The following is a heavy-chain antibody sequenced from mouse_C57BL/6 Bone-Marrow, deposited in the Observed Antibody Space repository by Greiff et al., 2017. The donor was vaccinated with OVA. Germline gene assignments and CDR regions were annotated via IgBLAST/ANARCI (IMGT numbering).Heavy chain of an antibody. CDR2: INPNNGGT. Sequence: VQLKQSGPELVKPGASVKISCKASGYTFTDYYMNWVKQSHGKSLEWIGDINPNNGGTSYNQKFKGKATLTVDKSSSTAYMELRSLTSEDSAVYYCATYSNYGYWYFDVWGTGTTVTVSS. J-gene: IGHJ1*03. V-gene: IGHV1-26*01. CDR1: GYTFTDYY. D-gene: IGHD2-5*01. CDR3: ATYSNYGYWYFDV.